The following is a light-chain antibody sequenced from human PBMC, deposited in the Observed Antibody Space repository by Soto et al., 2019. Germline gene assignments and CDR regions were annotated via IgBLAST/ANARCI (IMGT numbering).Light chain of an antibody. CDR1: QSISSW. Sequence: DIQMTQSPSTLSASVGDRVTITCRASQSISSWLAWYKQTSGKAPKLLIYKASSLESEVPSRYSGSGSGTEFPLTISSLQPDDFATYYCQEYSTSSRTFGQGTKVEVK. CDR3: QEYSTSSRT. V-gene: IGKV1-5*03. CDR2: KAS. J-gene: IGKJ1*01.